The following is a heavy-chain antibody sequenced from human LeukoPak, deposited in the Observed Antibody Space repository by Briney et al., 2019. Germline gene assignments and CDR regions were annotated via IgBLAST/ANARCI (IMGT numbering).Heavy chain of an antibody. CDR3: ITGERRLDGTGYYPYYFDY. Sequence: PGGSLRPSCAASGFTFSNAWMSWVRQAPGKGLEWVGRIKSKADDGATDYAAPVKGRFTISRDDSKDTLYLQMHGLKSEDTAVYHCITGERRLDGTGYYPYYFDYWGQGTLVTVSS. CDR2: IKSKADDGAT. V-gene: IGHV3-15*01. D-gene: IGHD3-22*01. J-gene: IGHJ4*02. CDR1: GFTFSNAW.